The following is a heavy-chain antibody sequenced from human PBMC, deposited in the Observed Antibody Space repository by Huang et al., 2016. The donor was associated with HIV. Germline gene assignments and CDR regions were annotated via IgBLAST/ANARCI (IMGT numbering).Heavy chain of an antibody. Sequence: QVQLVESGGSVVQPGKSLRLSCETSGFTFSSYGMHWVRQAPGRGLGWVALISYDGNTKYYRDSVKGRFTISRDNSKNTLSLQMNSLRPEDTAVYFCAKDGRTNFGVFYFNYWGQGTLVTVSS. CDR1: GFTFSSYG. V-gene: IGHV3-30*18. D-gene: IGHD3-10*01. J-gene: IGHJ4*02. CDR3: AKDGRTNFGVFYFNY. CDR2: ISYDGNTK.